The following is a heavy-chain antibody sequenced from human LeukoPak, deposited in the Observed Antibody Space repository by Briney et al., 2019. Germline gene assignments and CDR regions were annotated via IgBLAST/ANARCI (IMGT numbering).Heavy chain of an antibody. CDR3: AREGTSTDDY. Sequence: GASGRVSCKASGYTFSNFGINWVRQAPGQGLEWMGWISGNNDNPNYGQKFQGRFTLTTDSSTSTAYMELRNLRSDDTAVYYCAREGTSTDDYWGQGTLLTVSS. J-gene: IGHJ4*02. CDR1: GYTFSNFG. V-gene: IGHV1-18*01. CDR2: ISGNNDNP. D-gene: IGHD2-2*01.